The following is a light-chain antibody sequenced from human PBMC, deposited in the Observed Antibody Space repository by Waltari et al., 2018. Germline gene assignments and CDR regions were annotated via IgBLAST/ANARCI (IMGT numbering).Light chain of an antibody. CDR1: SSNIGTNT. V-gene: IGLV1-44*01. Sequence: VLTQPPSASGTPGQRVTISCSGSSSNIGTNTLTWYQQPPGTAPKLLMYNTNQRPSGVPDRFSCSKSGTSASLAISGLQSEDEADYYCATWDGSLNGPYVFGTGTKVTVL. CDR3: ATWDGSLNGPYV. J-gene: IGLJ1*01. CDR2: NTN.